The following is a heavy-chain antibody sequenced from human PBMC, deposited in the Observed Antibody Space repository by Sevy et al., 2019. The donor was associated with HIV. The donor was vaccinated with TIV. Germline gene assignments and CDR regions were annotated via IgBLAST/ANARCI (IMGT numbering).Heavy chain of an antibody. V-gene: IGHV3-23*01. J-gene: IGHJ4*02. CDR3: AKDCGRGSCHYFDY. CDR2: ISGSGGST. Sequence: GGSLRLSCAASGFTFSRYAMSWVRQAPGKGLGWVSAISGSGGSTYYADSVKGRFTISRDNSKNTLYLQMNSLRAEDTAVYYCAKDCGRGSCHYFDYWGQGTLVTVSS. CDR1: GFTFSRYA. D-gene: IGHD1-26*01.